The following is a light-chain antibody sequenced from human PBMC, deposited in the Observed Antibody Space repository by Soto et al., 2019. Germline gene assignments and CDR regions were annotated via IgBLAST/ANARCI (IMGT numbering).Light chain of an antibody. CDR3: QQYGSSPWT. CDR2: GAT. CDR1: RSVSSSY. V-gene: IGKV3-20*01. J-gene: IGKJ1*01. Sequence: EIVLTQSPGTLSLSPGERATLSCRASRSVSSSYLAWYQQKPGQAPRPLIYGATSRAIGIPDRFSGSGSGTAFTLTISRLEPEDFAVYYCQQYGSSPWTFGQGNKVEIK.